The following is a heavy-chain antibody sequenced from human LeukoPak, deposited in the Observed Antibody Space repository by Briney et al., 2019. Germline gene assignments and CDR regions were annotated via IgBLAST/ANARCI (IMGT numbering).Heavy chain of an antibody. Sequence: ASVKVSCKASGYTFTGYYMHWVRQAPGQGLEWMGWINPNSGGTNYAQKFQGWVTMTRDTSISTAYMELSRLRSDDTAVYYCARDKGVSGSGSYYDYYYYYYGMDVWGQGTTVTVSS. CDR2: INPNSGGT. CDR1: GYTFTGYY. D-gene: IGHD3-10*01. V-gene: IGHV1-2*04. J-gene: IGHJ6*02. CDR3: ARDKGVSGSGSYYDYYYYYYGMDV.